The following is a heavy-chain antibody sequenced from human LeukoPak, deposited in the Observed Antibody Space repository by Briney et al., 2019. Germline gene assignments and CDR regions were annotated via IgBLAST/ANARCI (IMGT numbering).Heavy chain of an antibody. CDR3: ARDRPNYYGSDGHYYRRDGDY. CDR2: ITSRGEST. D-gene: IGHD3-22*01. J-gene: IGHJ4*02. V-gene: IGHV3-23*01. CDR1: GLTFSIYA. Sequence: GGSLRLSCAASGLTFSIYAMSWVRQAPGKGLQWVSSITSRGESTWYVDSVKGRFTITRDNSENTLYLQMHSLRAEDTAVYYCARDRPNYYGSDGHYYRRDGDYWGRGTLVSVSS.